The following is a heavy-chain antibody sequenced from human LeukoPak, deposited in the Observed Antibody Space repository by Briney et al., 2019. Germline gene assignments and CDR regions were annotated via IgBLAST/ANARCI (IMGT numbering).Heavy chain of an antibody. CDR2: IKHDGSQK. CDR3: ARDGMGGIKAFDI. J-gene: IGHJ3*02. D-gene: IGHD3-10*01. CDR1: GFTFSRYW. Sequence: QPGRSLRLSCAAAGFTFSRYWMSWVRQAPGRGLEWVANIKHDGSQKYYVDSVKGRITISRDNAKNSLYLQMNSLTAEDTAVYFCARDGMGGIKAFDIWGQGTMVTVSS. V-gene: IGHV3-7*03.